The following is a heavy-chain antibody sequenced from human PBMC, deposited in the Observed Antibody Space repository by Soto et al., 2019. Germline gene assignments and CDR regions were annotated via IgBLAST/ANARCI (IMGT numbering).Heavy chain of an antibody. Sequence: PSETLSLTCTVSCGSISSGDYYWSWIRQPPGKGLEWIGYIYYSGSTYYNPSLKSRVTISVDTSKNQFSLKLSSVTAADTAVYYCAGGYYDFWSGYYFRPLAYWGQGTLVTVSS. J-gene: IGHJ4*02. CDR1: CGSISSGDYY. D-gene: IGHD3-3*01. CDR2: IYYSGST. V-gene: IGHV4-30-4*01. CDR3: AGGYYDFWSGYYFRPLAY.